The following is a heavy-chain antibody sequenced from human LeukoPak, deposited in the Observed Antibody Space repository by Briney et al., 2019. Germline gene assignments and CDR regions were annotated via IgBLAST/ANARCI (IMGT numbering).Heavy chain of an antibody. CDR1: GYTFTSNY. CDR3: ARERGDDIVVVPDAPGMDV. Sequence: ASVKLSCNSSGYTFTSNYMHWVRHGPGQGLEWMGIINPSGCSTSYAHKFQGRVTMTRDTSTSTVYMELSSLRSEDTAVYYCARERGDDIVVVPDAPGMDVWGKGATVTVSS. V-gene: IGHV1-46*01. J-gene: IGHJ6*04. CDR2: INPSGCST. D-gene: IGHD2-2*01.